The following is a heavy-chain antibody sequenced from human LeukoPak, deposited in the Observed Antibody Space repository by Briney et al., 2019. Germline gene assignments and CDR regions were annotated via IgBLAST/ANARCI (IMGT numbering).Heavy chain of an antibody. CDR2: ISSSSSYI. CDR3: ARLASDDAFDI. J-gene: IGHJ3*02. D-gene: IGHD6-6*01. V-gene: IGHV3-21*01. CDR1: GFTFSSYS. Sequence: GGSLRLSCAASGFTFSSYSMNWVPQAPGKGLEWVSSISSSSSYIYYADSVKGRFTISRDNATNSLYLQMNSLRAEDTAVYYCARLASDDAFDIWGQGTTVTVSS.